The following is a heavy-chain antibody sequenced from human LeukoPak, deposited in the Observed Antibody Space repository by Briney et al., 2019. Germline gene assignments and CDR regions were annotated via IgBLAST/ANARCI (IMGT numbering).Heavy chain of an antibody. CDR2: INPNSGGT. CDR1: GYTFTGYY. V-gene: IGHV1-2*02. J-gene: IGHJ5*02. Sequence: GASVKVSCKASGYTFTGYYMHWVRQAPGQGLEWMGWINPNSGGTNYAQKFQGRVTMTRDTSISTAYMELSRLRSDDTAVYYCARVYVMVRGVIIGRPINWFDPWGQGTLVTVSS. D-gene: IGHD3-10*01. CDR3: ARVYVMVRGVIIGRPINWFDP.